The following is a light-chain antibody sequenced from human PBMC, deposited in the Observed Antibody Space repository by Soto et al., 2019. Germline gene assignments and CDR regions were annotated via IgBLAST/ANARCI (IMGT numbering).Light chain of an antibody. Sequence: QSVLTQPPSVSGAPGQRVTISCTGSSSNIGAGFDVHWYQQFPGTAPRLLMYGNNNRPSGVPDQFSGSKSGTSASLAITGLQAEDEADYYCQSYDISLSASSPSWVFGGGTKVTAL. V-gene: IGLV1-40*01. CDR2: GNN. CDR3: QSYDISLSASSPSWV. J-gene: IGLJ3*02. CDR1: SSNIGAGFD.